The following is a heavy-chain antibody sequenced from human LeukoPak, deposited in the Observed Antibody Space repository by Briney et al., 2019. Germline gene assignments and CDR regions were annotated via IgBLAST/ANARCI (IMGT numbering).Heavy chain of an antibody. CDR1: GGTFSSYA. CDR3: ARDGSGSYYNSYNWFDP. J-gene: IGHJ5*02. CDR2: IIPIFGTA. D-gene: IGHD3-10*01. Sequence: ASVKVSCKASGGTFSSYAISWVRQAPGQGLEWMGGIIPIFGTANYAQKFQGSVTITADESTSTAYMELSSLRSEDTAVYYCARDGSGSYYNSYNWFDPWGQGTLVTVSS. V-gene: IGHV1-69*13.